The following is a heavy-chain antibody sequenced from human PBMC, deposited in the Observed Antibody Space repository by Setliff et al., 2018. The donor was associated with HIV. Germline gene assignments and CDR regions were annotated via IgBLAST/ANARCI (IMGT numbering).Heavy chain of an antibody. CDR2: IWYDGSNQ. CDR1: GFTFSTFG. Sequence: LRLSCAASGFTFSTFGMHWVRQAPGKGLEWVADIWYDGSNQYYADSVKGRFTISRDISKSTVYLQMNSLGVEDTAVYYCARDRAAYCRSTNCYAGDHWGQGTLVTVS. CDR3: ARDRAAYCRSTNCYAGDH. V-gene: IGHV3-33*01. D-gene: IGHD2-2*01. J-gene: IGHJ5*02.